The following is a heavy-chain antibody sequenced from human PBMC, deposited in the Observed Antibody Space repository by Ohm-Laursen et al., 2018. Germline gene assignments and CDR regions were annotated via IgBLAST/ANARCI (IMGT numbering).Heavy chain of an antibody. V-gene: IGHV4-59*01. D-gene: IGHD4-17*01. CDR1: GGSISNYY. Sequence: GTLSLTWTVSGGSISNYYWSWIRQPPGKGLEWIGYVYYNGYTNYNPSLKSRVTISVDTPKNQFSLRLSSVTAADTAVYYCARYDRITVTAGSDAFDIWGQGTVVTVSS. J-gene: IGHJ3*02. CDR2: VYYNGYT. CDR3: ARYDRITVTAGSDAFDI.